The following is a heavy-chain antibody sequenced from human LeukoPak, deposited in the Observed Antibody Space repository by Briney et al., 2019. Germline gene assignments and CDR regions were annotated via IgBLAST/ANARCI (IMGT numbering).Heavy chain of an antibody. J-gene: IGHJ2*01. CDR3: ARHGSGSYPVDWYFDL. D-gene: IGHD1-26*01. V-gene: IGHV4-39*01. Sequence: KASETLSLTCTVSGGSISSSSYYWGWIRQPPGKGLEWIGSIYYSGSTYYNPSLKSRVTISVDTSKNRFSLKLSSVTAADTAVYYCARHGSGSYPVDWYFDLWGRGTLVTVSS. CDR1: GGSISSSSYY. CDR2: IYYSGST.